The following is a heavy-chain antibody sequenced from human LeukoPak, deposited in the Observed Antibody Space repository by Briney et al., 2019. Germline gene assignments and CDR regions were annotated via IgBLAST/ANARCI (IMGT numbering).Heavy chain of an antibody. CDR2: IRSKAYGGTT. Sequence: GGSLRLSCAASGFTFSSYAMSWVRQAPGKGLEWVGFIRSKAYGGTTEYAASVKGRFTISRDDSKSIAYLQMNSLKTEDTAVYYCTRASSSLYMDVWGKGTTVTVSS. V-gene: IGHV3-49*04. CDR3: TRASSSLYMDV. J-gene: IGHJ6*03. CDR1: GFTFSSYA. D-gene: IGHD6-13*01.